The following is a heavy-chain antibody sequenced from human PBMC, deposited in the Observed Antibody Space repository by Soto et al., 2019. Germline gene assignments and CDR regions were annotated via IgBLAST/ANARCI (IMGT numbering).Heavy chain of an antibody. CDR2: ISDDGART. D-gene: IGHD3-3*02. Sequence: LRLSCVASGFVFEVYWMHWVRQVPGKGLEWVSRISDDGARTDYAGPVRGRFTISRDNANNALYLQMNALRGEDTAVYFCTRGPRPSSISTGAVWGRGALVTVSS. CDR1: GFVFEVYW. J-gene: IGHJ4*02. CDR3: TRGPRPSSISTGAV. V-gene: IGHV3-74*01.